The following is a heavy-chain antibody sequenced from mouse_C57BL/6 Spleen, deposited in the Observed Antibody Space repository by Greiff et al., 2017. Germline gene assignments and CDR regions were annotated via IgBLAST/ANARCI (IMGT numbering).Heavy chain of an antibody. CDR2: INPGSGGT. D-gene: IGHD2-1*01. Sequence: VQLHQSGAELVRPGTSVKVSCKASGYAFTNYLIEWVKQRPGQGLEWIGVINPGSGGTNYNEKFKGKATLTADKSSSTAYMQLSSLTSEDSAVYFCARWGNYGFDYWGQGTTLTVSS. V-gene: IGHV1-54*01. J-gene: IGHJ2*01. CDR1: GYAFTNYL. CDR3: ARWGNYGFDY.